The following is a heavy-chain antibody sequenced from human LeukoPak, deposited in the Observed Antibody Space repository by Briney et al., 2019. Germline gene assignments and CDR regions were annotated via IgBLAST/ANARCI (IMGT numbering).Heavy chain of an antibody. CDR1: GYTFTGYY. V-gene: IGHV1-2*02. CDR2: INPNSGGT. D-gene: IGHD2-2*01. CDR3: ERDGGYCSSTSCRNA. Sequence: ASVKVSCKASGYTFTGYYMHWVRQAPGQGLEWMGWINPNSGGTHYARKFQGRATLTRDTHISTDYMELSRLRSDDTAGYYCERDGGYCSSTSCRNAWRQGTMVSVSS. J-gene: IGHJ3*01.